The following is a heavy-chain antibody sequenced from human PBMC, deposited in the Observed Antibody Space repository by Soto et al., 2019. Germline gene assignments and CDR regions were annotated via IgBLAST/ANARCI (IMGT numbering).Heavy chain of an antibody. D-gene: IGHD3-10*01. Sequence: EVQLLESGGGLVQPGGSLRLSCAASGFTFSRYAMTWVRQAPGKGLEWVSAISGSGGGTNYGDSVKGRFIISRDNSKNKLFMQMNSLRVEDTDVYYCAIRGLSKSEVRGYFDYWGRGTLVTVSS. V-gene: IGHV3-23*01. CDR3: AIRGLSKSEVRGYFDY. J-gene: IGHJ4*02. CDR1: GFTFSRYA. CDR2: ISGSGGGT.